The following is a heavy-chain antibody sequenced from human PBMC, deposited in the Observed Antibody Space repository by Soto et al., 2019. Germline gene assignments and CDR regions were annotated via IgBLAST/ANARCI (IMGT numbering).Heavy chain of an antibody. V-gene: IGHV4-59*01. Sequence: SETLSLTCTVSGGSISSYYLSWIRQPPGKGLEWIGYIYYSGSTNYNPSLKSRVTISVDTSKNQFSLKLSSVTAADTAVYYCARTLAAAFDYWGQGTLVTVSS. D-gene: IGHD6-25*01. CDR1: GGSISSYY. CDR3: ARTLAAAFDY. CDR2: IYYSGST. J-gene: IGHJ4*02.